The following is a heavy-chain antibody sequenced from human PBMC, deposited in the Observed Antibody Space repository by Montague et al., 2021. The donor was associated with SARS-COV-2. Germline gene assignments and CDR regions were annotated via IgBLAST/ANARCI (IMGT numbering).Heavy chain of an antibody. CDR3: ASRYVSSGYYVF. J-gene: IGHJ4*02. D-gene: IGHD3-22*01. V-gene: IGHV4-59*08. CDR2: VFYTGST. Sequence: SETLSLTCTVSGGPISSYYWSWIRQPPGKGLEWIGYVFYTGSTNYNPSLRSRVTISVDTSKKQFPLKLNSVTAADTAVYYCASRYVSSGYYVFWGQGTLVTVSS. CDR1: GGPISSYY.